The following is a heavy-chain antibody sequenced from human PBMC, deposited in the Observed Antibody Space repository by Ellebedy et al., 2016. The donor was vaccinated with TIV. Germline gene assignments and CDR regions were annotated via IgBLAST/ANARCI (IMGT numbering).Heavy chain of an antibody. CDR3: ARAGYYYYDSSGYRDYYMDV. CDR2: IKEDGSTK. J-gene: IGHJ6*03. D-gene: IGHD3-22*01. V-gene: IGHV3-7*01. Sequence: GESLKISXVASGFTFSTYWMHWVRQAPGKGLEWVANIKEDGSTKYYADSVKGRFTISRDNSKNTLYLQMNSLRAEDTAVYYCARAGYYYYDSSGYRDYYMDVWGKGTTVTVSS. CDR1: GFTFSTYW.